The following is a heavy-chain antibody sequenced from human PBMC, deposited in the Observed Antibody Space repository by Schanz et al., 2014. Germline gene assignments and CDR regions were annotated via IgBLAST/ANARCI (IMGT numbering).Heavy chain of an antibody. Sequence: QVHLVQSGVEVKKPGASVKVSCKASGYTFTNYGISWVRQAPGQGLEWLGRINPNSGGTNYAPKFQGRVTMTRDTSISTAYMELRRLRSDDTAVYYCARDYYDILTGYPYDTFDIWGQGTMVTVSS. V-gene: IGHV1-2*06. D-gene: IGHD3-9*01. CDR1: GYTFTNYG. J-gene: IGHJ3*02. CDR3: ARDYYDILTGYPYDTFDI. CDR2: INPNSGGT.